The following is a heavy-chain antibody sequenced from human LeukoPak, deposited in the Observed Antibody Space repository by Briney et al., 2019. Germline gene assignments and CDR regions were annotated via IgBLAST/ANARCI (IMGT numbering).Heavy chain of an antibody. CDR3: AREIIRKPSNYYDSSGYSPCFDY. J-gene: IGHJ4*02. V-gene: IGHV3-21*01. CDR2: ISSSSSYI. Sequence: PGGSLRLSCAASGFTFSSYGMSWVRQAPGKGLEWVSSISSSSSYIYYADSVKGRFTISRDNAKNSLYLQMNSLRAEDTAVYYCAREIIRKPSNYYDSSGYSPCFDYWGQGTLVTVSS. CDR1: GFTFSSYG. D-gene: IGHD3-22*01.